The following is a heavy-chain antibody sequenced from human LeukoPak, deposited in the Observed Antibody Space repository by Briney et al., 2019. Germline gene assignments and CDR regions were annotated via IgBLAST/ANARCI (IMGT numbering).Heavy chain of an antibody. D-gene: IGHD1-26*01. V-gene: IGHV3-30*04. CDR1: GFTFSSYA. Sequence: QPGGSLRLSCAASGFTFSSYAMHWVRQAPGKGLEWVAVISYDGSNKYYADSVKGRFTISRDNSKNTLYLQMNSLRAEDTAVYYCARRGATTGAFDIWGQGTMVTISS. CDR3: ARRGATTGAFDI. CDR2: ISYDGSNK. J-gene: IGHJ3*02.